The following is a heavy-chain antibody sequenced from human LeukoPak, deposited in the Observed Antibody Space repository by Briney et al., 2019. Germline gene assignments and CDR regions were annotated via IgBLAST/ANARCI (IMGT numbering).Heavy chain of an antibody. CDR1: GFTFDDYG. J-gene: IGHJ6*03. D-gene: IGHD6-13*01. CDR2: INWNGGST. CDR3: ARAAIAAARIYYYMDV. V-gene: IGHV3-20*04. Sequence: PGGSLRLSCAASGFTFDDYGMSWVRQAPGKGLEWVSGINWNGGSTGYADSVKGRFTISRDNAETSLYLQMNSLRAEETAVYYCARAAIAAARIYYYMDVWGKGTTVTVSS.